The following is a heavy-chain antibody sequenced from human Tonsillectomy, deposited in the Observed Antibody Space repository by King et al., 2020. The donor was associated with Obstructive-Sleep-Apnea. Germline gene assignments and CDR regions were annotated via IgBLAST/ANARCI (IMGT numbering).Heavy chain of an antibody. J-gene: IGHJ4*02. CDR2: INAGTGNT. Sequence: QLVQSGAEVKTPGASVKISCQASGYSFTSDPIHWLRQAPGQRLEWMGWINAGTGNTRYSQKFQGRVTITRDTSATTAYMELSSLTSEDTAVYYCARGGRPLFDYWGQGTLVTVSS. D-gene: IGHD3-16*01. CDR1: GYSFTSDP. V-gene: IGHV1-3*01. CDR3: ARGGRPLFDY.